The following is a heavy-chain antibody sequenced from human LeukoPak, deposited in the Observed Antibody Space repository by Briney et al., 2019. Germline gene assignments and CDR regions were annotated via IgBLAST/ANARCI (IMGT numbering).Heavy chain of an antibody. CDR2: IWYDGSNK. CDR3: ARDSGGGSSSWYRWYYYYYGMDV. CDR1: GFTFSSYG. D-gene: IGHD6-13*01. V-gene: IGHV3-33*01. Sequence: GGPLRLSCAASGFTFSSYGMHWVRQAPGKGLEWVAVIWYDGSNKYYADSVKGRFTISRDNSKNTLYLQMNSLRAEDTAVYYCARDSGGGSSSWYRWYYYYYGMDVWGQGTTVTVSS. J-gene: IGHJ6*02.